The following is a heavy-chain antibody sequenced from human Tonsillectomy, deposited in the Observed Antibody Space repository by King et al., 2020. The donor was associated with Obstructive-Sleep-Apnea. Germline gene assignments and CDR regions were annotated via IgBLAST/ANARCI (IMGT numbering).Heavy chain of an antibody. Sequence: VQLVQSGGGLVKPGGSLRLSCAASGFTFSSYSMNWVRQAPGKGLEWVSSISSSSSYIYYADSVKGRFTISRDNAKNSLYLQMNSLRAEDTAVYYCARDYRGGQRREYNWNHYYYYYGMDVWGQGTTVTVSS. V-gene: IGHV3-21*01. CDR1: GFTFSSYS. J-gene: IGHJ6*02. D-gene: IGHD1-14*01. CDR3: ARDYRGGQRREYNWNHYYYYYGMDV. CDR2: ISSSSSYI.